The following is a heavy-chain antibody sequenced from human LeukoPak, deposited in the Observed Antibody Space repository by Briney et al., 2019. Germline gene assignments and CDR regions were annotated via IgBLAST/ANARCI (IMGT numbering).Heavy chain of an antibody. J-gene: IGHJ4*02. CDR3: AKVILTGYFRPPFDY. D-gene: IGHD3-9*01. CDR2: ISGSGGST. V-gene: IGHV3-23*01. Sequence: PGGSLRLSCAASGFTYSSYAMSWLRQGPGKGLEWVSAISGSGGSTYYTNSVKGRFTISRDNSKNTLYLQMNSLRAEDTALYYCAKVILTGYFRPPFDYWGQGTLVTVSS. CDR1: GFTYSSYA.